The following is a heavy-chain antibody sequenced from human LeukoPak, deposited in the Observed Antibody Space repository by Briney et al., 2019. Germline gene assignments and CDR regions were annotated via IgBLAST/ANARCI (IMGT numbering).Heavy chain of an antibody. CDR2: INHSGST. V-gene: IGHV4-34*01. D-gene: IGHD3-10*01. Sequence: SETLSLTCAVYGGSFSGYYWSWIRQPPGKGLEWIGEINHSGSTNYNPSLKSRVTISIDTSKNQFSLRLSSVTAADTAVYYCARARSIMVRGVTPRTPPKGYGMDVWGQGTTVTVSS. CDR3: ARARSIMVRGVTPRTPPKGYGMDV. J-gene: IGHJ6*02. CDR1: GGSFSGYY.